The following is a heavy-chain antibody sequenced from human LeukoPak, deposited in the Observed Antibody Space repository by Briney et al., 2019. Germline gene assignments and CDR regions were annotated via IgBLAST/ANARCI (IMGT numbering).Heavy chain of an antibody. V-gene: IGHV4-61*02. CDR1: GGSVTRGAYS. J-gene: IGHJ4*01. CDR2: IYTSGDT. D-gene: IGHD3-10*01. CDR3: ASGDYGAGSPVMRY. Sequence: SETLSLTCTVSGGSVTRGAYSWTWIRQPVGKGLEWIGRIYTSGDTKYNPSLKSRVTISVGVSNNQFSLKLTSVTAADTAVYYCASGDYGAGSPVMRYWGHGTLVIVSS.